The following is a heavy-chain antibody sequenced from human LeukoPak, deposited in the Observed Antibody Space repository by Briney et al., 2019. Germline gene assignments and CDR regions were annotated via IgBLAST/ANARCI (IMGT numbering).Heavy chain of an antibody. CDR3: TRVVAGRAGLMDV. CDR1: GFTFSAYA. V-gene: IGHV3-30*03. J-gene: IGHJ6*02. CDR2: ISYDGSNK. D-gene: IGHD5-12*01. Sequence: PGGSLRLSCEASGFTFSAYAMTWVRQAPGKGLEWVAVISYDGSNKYYADSVKGRFTISRDNSKNTLYLQMNSLRADDTSRYYCTRVVAGRAGLMDVWGRGTTVTVSS.